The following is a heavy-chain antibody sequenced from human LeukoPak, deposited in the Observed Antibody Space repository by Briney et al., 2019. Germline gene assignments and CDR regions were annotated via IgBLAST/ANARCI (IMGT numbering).Heavy chain of an antibody. V-gene: IGHV3-7*01. J-gene: IGHJ4*02. CDR1: GFTFTSYW. D-gene: IGHD3-3*02. Sequence: GGSLRLSCAASGFTFTSYWMRWVRQAPGKGLEWVANIKQDGSDKNYVDSVKGRFTISRDNAKNSMSLQMNSLRPEDTAVYYCTREGILAGVAYWGQGTPVTVSS. CDR2: IKQDGSDK. CDR3: TREGILAGVAY.